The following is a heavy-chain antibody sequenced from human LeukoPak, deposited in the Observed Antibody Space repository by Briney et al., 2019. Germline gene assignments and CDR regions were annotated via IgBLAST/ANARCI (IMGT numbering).Heavy chain of an antibody. V-gene: IGHV3-23*01. CDR2: ITGSGDTT. CDR1: GFIFRNYA. J-gene: IGHJ4*02. Sequence: GGPLRLSCAASGFIFRNYAMSWVRQAPGKGLQWVAAITGSGDTTYYGDSVMARFTISRDNSKNTLYLEVNTLRAEDTAVYYCAKWGDYDILTGYYVSDFWGQGTLVTVSS. CDR3: AKWGDYDILTGYYVSDF. D-gene: IGHD3-9*01.